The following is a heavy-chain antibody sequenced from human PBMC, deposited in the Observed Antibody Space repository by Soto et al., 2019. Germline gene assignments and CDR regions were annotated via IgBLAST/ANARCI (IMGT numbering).Heavy chain of an antibody. V-gene: IGHV5-51*01. CDR1: GYRFTSYC. D-gene: IGHD2-15*01. Sequence: PGESLKISCKGSGYRFTSYCIGWVRQMPGKGLEWMGIIYPSDPDIRYSPSFQGQVTISADRSISTAYLQWSSLKASDTAMYYCARPYRSGGNLYYYSMDVWGQGTTVTVSS. CDR3: ARPYRSGGNLYYYSMDV. CDR2: IYPSDPDI. J-gene: IGHJ6*02.